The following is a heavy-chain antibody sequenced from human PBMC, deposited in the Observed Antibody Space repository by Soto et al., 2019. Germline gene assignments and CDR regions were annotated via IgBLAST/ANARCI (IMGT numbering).Heavy chain of an antibody. CDR2: ISWNSGSI. D-gene: IGHD2-2*02. J-gene: IGHJ6*03. V-gene: IGHV3-9*01. CDR1: GFTFDDYA. CDR3: AKDSIVVVPAARPPIDHYYYYYYMDV. Sequence: GGSLRLSCAASGFTFDDYAMHWVRQAPGKGLEWVSGISWNSGSIGYADSVKGRFTISRDNAKNSLYLQMNSLRAEDTALYYCAKDSIVVVPAARPPIDHYYYYYYMDVWGKGTTVTVSS.